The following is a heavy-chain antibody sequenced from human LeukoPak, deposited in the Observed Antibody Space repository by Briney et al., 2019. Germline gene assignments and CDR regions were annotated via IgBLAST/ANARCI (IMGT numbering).Heavy chain of an antibody. Sequence: SQTLSLTCTVSGGSISSGGYYWSWIRQHPGKGLEWIGYIYYSGSTYYNPSLKSRVTISVDTSKNQFSLKLSSVTAADTAVYYSARGVYIAAAQYAYWGQGTLVTVSS. CDR1: GGSISSGGYY. CDR3: ARGVYIAAAQYAY. J-gene: IGHJ4*02. D-gene: IGHD6-13*01. CDR2: IYYSGST. V-gene: IGHV4-31*03.